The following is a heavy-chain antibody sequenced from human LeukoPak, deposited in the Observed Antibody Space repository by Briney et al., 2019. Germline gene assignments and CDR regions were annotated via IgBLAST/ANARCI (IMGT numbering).Heavy chain of an antibody. CDR3: ARKLTGTGYYFDY. V-gene: IGHV3-21*01. Sequence: GGSLRLSCAASGFTFSSYSMNWVRQAPGKGLEWVSSISSSSSYIYYADSVKGRFTISRDNAKNSLYLQMNSLRAEDTAVYYCARKLTGTGYYFDYWGQGTLVAVSS. J-gene: IGHJ4*02. CDR1: GFTFSSYS. CDR2: ISSSSSYI. D-gene: IGHD1-20*01.